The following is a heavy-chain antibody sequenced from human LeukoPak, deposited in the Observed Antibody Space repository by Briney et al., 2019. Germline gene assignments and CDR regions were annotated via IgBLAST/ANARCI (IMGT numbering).Heavy chain of an antibody. CDR1: GYTFINHD. CDR2: MNSNSGNT. D-gene: IGHD1-26*01. J-gene: IGHJ5*02. V-gene: IGHV1-8*03. Sequence: ASVKVSCKGYGYTFINHDIDWVRQAAGQGLEWMGWMNSNSGNTGYAQKFQGRVTFTRDTSISTAYMELYSLTSDDTAVYYCARGSGSHGRDWSDPWGQGTLVTVSS. CDR3: ARGSGSHGRDWSDP.